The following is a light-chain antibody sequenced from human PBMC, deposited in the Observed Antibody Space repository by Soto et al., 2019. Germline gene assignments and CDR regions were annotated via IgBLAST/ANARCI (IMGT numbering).Light chain of an antibody. V-gene: IGKV1-12*01. J-gene: IGKJ4*01. CDR3: QQANSVPLT. CDR1: QGISSW. CDR2: AAS. Sequence: DIQMTQSPSSVSASVGDRVTITCRASQGISSWLAWYQQKPGKAPKLLIYAASSLQSGVPPRFSGSRAGTALTHTISILQHEDVATYYCQQANSVPLTFGGGTKVEIK.